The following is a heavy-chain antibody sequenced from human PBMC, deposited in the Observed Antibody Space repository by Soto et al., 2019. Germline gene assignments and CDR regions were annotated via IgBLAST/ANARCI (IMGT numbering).Heavy chain of an antibody. CDR3: ARSPGSSGSLDYFDY. Sequence: QVQLVESGGGVVQPGKSLRLSCAASGFTFSNYDMHWVRQAPGKGLEWVEIIWYDGNNKYYADSVKGRVTISRDNSKNTVYLQMDTLIAEDTAVYYCARSPGSSGSLDYFDYGGHGTLVTVSS. CDR1: GFTFSNYD. D-gene: IGHD3-22*01. J-gene: IGHJ4*01. CDR2: IWYDGNNK. V-gene: IGHV3-33*01.